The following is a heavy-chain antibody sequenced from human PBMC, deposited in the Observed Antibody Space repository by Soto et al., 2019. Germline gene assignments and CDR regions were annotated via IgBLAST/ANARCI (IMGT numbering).Heavy chain of an antibody. D-gene: IGHD3-22*01. V-gene: IGHV1-69*08. Sequence: QVQLVQSGAEVKKPGSSVKVSCKASGGTFSSYTISWVRQAPGQGLEWMGRIIPILGIANYAQKFQGRVTITADKSTSTAYMELSSLRSEDTAVYYCARDSAYYDSSGYLNYWGQGTLVTVSS. CDR2: IIPILGIA. CDR1: GGTFSSYT. J-gene: IGHJ4*02. CDR3: ARDSAYYDSSGYLNY.